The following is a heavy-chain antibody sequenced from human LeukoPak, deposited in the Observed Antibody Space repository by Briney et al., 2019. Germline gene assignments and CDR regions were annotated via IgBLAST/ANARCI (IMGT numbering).Heavy chain of an antibody. CDR1: GFTFSSYS. D-gene: IGHD6-19*01. Sequence: GGSLSLSCAASGFTFSSYSMHWVRQAPGKGLEWVSFISSSSTYIYYADSVKGRFTIFRDNAKNSLYLRMNSLRAEDTAVYYWARDRYSSDVQYYFDYWGQGTLVTVSS. CDR2: ISSSSTYI. J-gene: IGHJ4*02. CDR3: ARDRYSSDVQYYFDY. V-gene: IGHV3-21*01.